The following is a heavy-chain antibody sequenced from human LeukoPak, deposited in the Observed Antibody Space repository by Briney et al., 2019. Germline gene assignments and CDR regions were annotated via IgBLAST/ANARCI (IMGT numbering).Heavy chain of an antibody. D-gene: IGHD4-23*01. CDR3: ARMTTVVNPAFDY. Sequence: SETLSLTCAVYGGSFSGYYWSWIRQPPGKGLEWIGEINHSGSTNYNPSLKSRVTISVDTSKNQFSLKLSSVTAADTAVYCCARMTTVVNPAFDYWGQGTLVTVSS. J-gene: IGHJ4*02. CDR2: INHSGST. V-gene: IGHV4-34*01. CDR1: GGSFSGYY.